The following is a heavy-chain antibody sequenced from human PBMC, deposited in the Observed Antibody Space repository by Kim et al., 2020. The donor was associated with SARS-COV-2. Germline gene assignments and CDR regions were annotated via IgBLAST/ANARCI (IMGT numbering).Heavy chain of an antibody. Sequence: ASVKVSCKASGYTFTSYDINWVRQATGQGLEWMGWMNPNSGNTGYSQRFHGRVTMTRNTSISTAYMELSSLKSEDTAVYYCARGPXCGWTSAACPYYFDYWGQGXXVTVSS. D-gene: IGHD2-21*01. CDR2: MNPNSGNT. CDR3: ARGPXCGWTSAACPYYFDY. V-gene: IGHV1-8*01. J-gene: IGHJ4*02. CDR1: GYTFTSYD.